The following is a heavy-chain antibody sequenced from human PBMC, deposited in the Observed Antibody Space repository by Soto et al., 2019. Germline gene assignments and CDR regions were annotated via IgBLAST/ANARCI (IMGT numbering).Heavy chain of an antibody. D-gene: IGHD6-6*01. CDR2: VIPVLGTT. CDR1: GASFSNYA. V-gene: IGHV1-69*01. J-gene: IGHJ4*02. CDR3: ASSNIAARPSDFDF. Sequence: HVQLVQSGTEVKKPGSSVKVSCKASGASFSNYAISWVRQAPGQGLECMGGVIPVLGTTNYAQVFQGRVTITADESTSTAYMELISLRLEDTAVFYCASSNIAARPSDFDFWGQGTLVTVSP.